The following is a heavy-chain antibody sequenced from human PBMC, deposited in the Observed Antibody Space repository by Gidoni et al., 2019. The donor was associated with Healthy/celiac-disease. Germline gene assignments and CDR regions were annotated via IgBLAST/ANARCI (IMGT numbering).Heavy chain of an antibody. CDR3: ARVGGYCSGGSCYPSDYYYYYGMDV. CDR1: GYTFTGYY. J-gene: IGHJ6*02. D-gene: IGHD2-15*01. V-gene: IGHV1-2*02. Sequence: QVQLVQSGAEVKKPGASVKVSCQASGYTFTGYYMHWVRQAPGQGLEWMGWINPNSGGTNYAQKFQGRVTMTRDTSISTAYMELSRLRSDDTAVYYCARVGGYCSGGSCYPSDYYYYYGMDVWGQGTTVTVSS. CDR2: INPNSGGT.